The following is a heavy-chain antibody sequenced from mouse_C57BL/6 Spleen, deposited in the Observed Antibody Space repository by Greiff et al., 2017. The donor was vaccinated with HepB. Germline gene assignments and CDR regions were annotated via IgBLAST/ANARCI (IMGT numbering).Heavy chain of an antibody. V-gene: IGHV1-59*01. CDR2: IDPSDSYT. Sequence: VQLQQSGAELVRPGTSVKLSCKASGYTFTSYWMHWVKQRPGQGLEWIGVIDPSDSYTNYNQKFKGKATLTVDTSSSTAYMQLSSLTSEDSAVYYCASHYGSSLSRYWGQGTTLTVSS. D-gene: IGHD1-1*01. CDR3: ASHYGSSLSRY. J-gene: IGHJ2*01. CDR1: GYTFTSYW.